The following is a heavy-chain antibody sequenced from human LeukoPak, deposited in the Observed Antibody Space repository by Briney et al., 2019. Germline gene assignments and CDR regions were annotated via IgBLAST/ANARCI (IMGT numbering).Heavy chain of an antibody. Sequence: SETLSLTCAVSSYSISSGYYWGWIRQPPGKGLEWIGSIYHSGSAYYNPSLKSRVTVSVDTSKNQFSLKLSSVTAADTAVYYCARGHTVTWEFDYWGQGTLVTVPS. CDR1: SYSISSGYY. D-gene: IGHD4-17*01. CDR3: ARGHTVTWEFDY. J-gene: IGHJ4*02. CDR2: IYHSGSA. V-gene: IGHV4-38-2*01.